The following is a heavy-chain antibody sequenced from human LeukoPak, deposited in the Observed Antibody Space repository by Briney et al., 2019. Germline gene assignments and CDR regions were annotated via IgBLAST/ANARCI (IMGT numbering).Heavy chain of an antibody. D-gene: IGHD2-2*01. Sequence: QTGGSLRLSCAASGFTFSSYSMNWVRQAPGKGLEWVSYISSSSSTIYYADSVKGRFTISRDNSKNTLYLQMNSLRAEDTAVYYCVKKGRTGIVVVPAAWRGYYFDYWGQGTLVTVSS. CDR3: VKKGRTGIVVVPAAWRGYYFDY. J-gene: IGHJ4*02. CDR2: ISSSSSTI. V-gene: IGHV3-48*01. CDR1: GFTFSSYS.